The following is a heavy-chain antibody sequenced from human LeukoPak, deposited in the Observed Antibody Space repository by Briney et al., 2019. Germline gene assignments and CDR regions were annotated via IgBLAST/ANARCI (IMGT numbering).Heavy chain of an antibody. V-gene: IGHV1-18*01. J-gene: IGHJ4*02. Sequence: ASVKVSCKASGYTFTSYGISWVRQAPGQGLEWMGWISAYNGNTHYAQEVQGRVTMITDTSTSTAYMDLRSLKSDDTAVYYCARDLYSRRMHYYGSGSYFAYWGQGTLVTVSS. CDR3: ARDLYSRRMHYYGSGSYFAY. D-gene: IGHD3-10*01. CDR2: ISAYNGNT. CDR1: GYTFTSYG.